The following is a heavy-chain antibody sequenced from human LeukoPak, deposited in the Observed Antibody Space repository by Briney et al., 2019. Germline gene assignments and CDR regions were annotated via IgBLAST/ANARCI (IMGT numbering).Heavy chain of an antibody. V-gene: IGHV4-59*01. Sequence: PSETLSLTCTVSGGSISSYYWSWTRQPPGKGLEWIGYIYYSGSTNYNPSLKSRVTISVDTSKNQFSLKLSSVTAADTAVYYCARDSASGSQTWFDPWGQGTLVTVSS. J-gene: IGHJ5*02. CDR2: IYYSGST. D-gene: IGHD1-26*01. CDR1: GGSISSYY. CDR3: ARDSASGSQTWFDP.